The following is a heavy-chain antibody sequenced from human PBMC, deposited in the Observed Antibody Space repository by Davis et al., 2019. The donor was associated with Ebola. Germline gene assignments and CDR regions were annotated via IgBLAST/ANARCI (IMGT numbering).Heavy chain of an antibody. CDR3: ARDPGSSSTYFDY. CDR1: GFTFSSSS. V-gene: IGHV3-21*01. D-gene: IGHD6-6*01. J-gene: IGHJ4*02. Sequence: GESLKTPCAASGFTFSSSSMNWVRQAPGKGLEWVSSISSSSSYIYYADSVKGRFTISRDNAKNSLYLQMNSLRAEDTAVYYCARDPGSSSTYFDYWVQGTLVTVSS. CDR2: ISSSSSYI.